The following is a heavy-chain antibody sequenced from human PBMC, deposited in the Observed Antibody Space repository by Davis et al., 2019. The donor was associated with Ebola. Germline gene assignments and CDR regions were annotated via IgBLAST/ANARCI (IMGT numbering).Heavy chain of an antibody. Sequence: GESLKISCKGSGYSFTSYWIGWVRQMPGKGLEWMGIIYPGDSDTRYSPSFQGQVTISADKSISTAYLQWSSLKASDTAMYYCARTGYSYGNRYWFDPWGQGTLVTVSS. CDR3: ARTGYSYGNRYWFDP. D-gene: IGHD5-18*01. CDR2: IYPGDSDT. CDR1: GYSFTSYW. J-gene: IGHJ5*02. V-gene: IGHV5-51*01.